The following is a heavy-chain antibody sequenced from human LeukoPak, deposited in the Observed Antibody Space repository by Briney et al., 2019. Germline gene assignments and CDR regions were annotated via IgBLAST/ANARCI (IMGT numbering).Heavy chain of an antibody. J-gene: IGHJ5*02. D-gene: IGHD2-15*01. CDR3: ARHWSHSVAQFGRSYWFDP. CDR2: MDTSGHT. CDR1: GGSISGYY. Sequence: SETLSLTCIVSGGSISGYYWSWIRQPAGKGLEWIGHMDTSGHTNYNSSLMSRVTMSVDTSKNRFSLRLTSVTAADTAVYYCARHWSHSVAQFGRSYWFDPWGQGTLVTVSS. V-gene: IGHV4-4*07.